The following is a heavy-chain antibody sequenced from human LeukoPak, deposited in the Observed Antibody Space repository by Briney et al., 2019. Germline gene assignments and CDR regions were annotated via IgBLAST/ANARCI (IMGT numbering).Heavy chain of an antibody. V-gene: IGHV4-39*07. D-gene: IGHD3-22*01. CDR2: INHSGST. Sequence: SETLSLTCTVSGGSISSSSYYWGWIRQPPGKGLEWIGEINHSGSTNYNPSLKSRVTISVDTSKNQFSLKLSSVTAADTAVYYCARASGYYYRYYFDYWGQGTLVTVSS. CDR1: GGSISSSSYY. CDR3: ARASGYYYRYYFDY. J-gene: IGHJ4*02.